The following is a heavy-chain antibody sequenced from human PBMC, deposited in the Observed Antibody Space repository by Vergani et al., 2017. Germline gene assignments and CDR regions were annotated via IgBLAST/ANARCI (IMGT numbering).Heavy chain of an antibody. CDR3: ASDTPEKWELLLDY. D-gene: IGHD1-26*01. V-gene: IGHV1-45*02. CDR2: ITPFNGNT. CDR1: GYTFTYRY. J-gene: IGHJ4*02. Sequence: QMQLVQSGAEVKKTGSSVKVSCKASGYTFTYRYLHWVRQAPGQALEWMGWITPFNGNTNYAQKFQDRVTITRDRSMSTAYMELSSLRSEDTAMYYCASDTPEKWELLLDYWGQGTLVTVSS.